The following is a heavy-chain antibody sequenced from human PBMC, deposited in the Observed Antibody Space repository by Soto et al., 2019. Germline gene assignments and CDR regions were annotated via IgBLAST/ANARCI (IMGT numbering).Heavy chain of an antibody. V-gene: IGHV3-23*01. Sequence: EVYLLESGGGLVHPGESLRLSCAASGFIFRNYDMSWVRQAPGKGLEWVSTISVPDAGTAYADSVKGRFIISRDNSKNTLYLQMNSLRVEDTAVYYCAKDAPGSGWLSDSWGQGARVTVSS. CDR2: ISVPDAGT. CDR1: GFIFRNYD. D-gene: IGHD2-15*01. CDR3: AKDAPGSGWLSDS. J-gene: IGHJ4*02.